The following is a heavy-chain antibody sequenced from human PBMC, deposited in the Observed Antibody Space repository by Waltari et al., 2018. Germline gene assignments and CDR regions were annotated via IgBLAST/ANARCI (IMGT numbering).Heavy chain of an antibody. Sequence: EVQLVQSGAEVKKPGESLKISCKGSGYSFTSYWIGWVRPMPGQGLEWMGIIYPGDSDTRYSPSFQGQVTISADKSISTAYLQWSSLKASDTAMYYCARHVGSGSYARYDAFDIWGQGTMVTVSS. J-gene: IGHJ3*02. CDR1: GYSFTSYW. CDR2: IYPGDSDT. D-gene: IGHD3-10*01. CDR3: ARHVGSGSYARYDAFDI. V-gene: IGHV5-51*01.